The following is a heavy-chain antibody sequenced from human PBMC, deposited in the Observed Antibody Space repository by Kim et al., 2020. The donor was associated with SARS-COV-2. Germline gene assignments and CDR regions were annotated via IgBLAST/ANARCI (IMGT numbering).Heavy chain of an antibody. D-gene: IGHD1-1*01. V-gene: IGHV1-3*01. CDR2: T. J-gene: IGHJ4*02. Sequence: TKYSQKFQGRVTITKDTSASTAYMELSSLRSEDTAVYYCARVQFPYYFDYWGQGTLVTVSS. CDR3: ARVQFPYYFDY.